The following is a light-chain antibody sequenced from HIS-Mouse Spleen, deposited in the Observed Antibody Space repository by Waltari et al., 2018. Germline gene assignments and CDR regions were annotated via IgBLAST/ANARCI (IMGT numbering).Light chain of an antibody. CDR3: QQLNSYPPT. J-gene: IGKJ1*01. Sequence: DSQLTQSPSFLSASVGDRVAIACRASQGISSYLAMYQQKPGKAPKLLIYAASTCQSGVPSMFSGSGSGTEFTLPISSLQPADFATYYCQQLNSYPPTFGQGTKVEIE. CDR1: QGISSY. CDR2: AAS. V-gene: IGKV1-9*01.